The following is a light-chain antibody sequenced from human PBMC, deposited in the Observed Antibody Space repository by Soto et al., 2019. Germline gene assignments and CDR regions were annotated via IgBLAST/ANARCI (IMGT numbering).Light chain of an antibody. CDR2: AVS. Sequence: QSALTQPASVAGSAGQSMTISCTGTSSDVGGRNFVSWYQQHPGKAPTVLVYAVSHGPSGVSNRFLGSKSGNTASLTISRRQAEDETDYYCSSYTSSSTLLYVFGPGTKLAVL. V-gene: IGLV2-14*01. J-gene: IGLJ1*01. CDR1: SSDVGGRNF. CDR3: SSYTSSSTLLYV.